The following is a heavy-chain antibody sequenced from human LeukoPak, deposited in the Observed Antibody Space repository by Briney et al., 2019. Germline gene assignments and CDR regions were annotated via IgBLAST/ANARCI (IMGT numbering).Heavy chain of an antibody. Sequence: ASVKVSCKASGYTFTSYGISWVRQAPGQGLEWMGWINPNSGGTNYAQKFQGRVTMTRDTSISTAYMELSRLRSDDTAVYYCARDHPRILTGYHIPHYWGQGTLVTVSS. V-gene: IGHV1-2*02. CDR3: ARDHPRILTGYHIPHY. CDR1: GYTFTSYG. J-gene: IGHJ4*02. D-gene: IGHD3-9*01. CDR2: INPNSGGT.